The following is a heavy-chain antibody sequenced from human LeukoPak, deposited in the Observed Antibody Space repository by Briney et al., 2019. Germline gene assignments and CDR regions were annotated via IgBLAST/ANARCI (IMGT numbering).Heavy chain of an antibody. CDR2: IYWNDDK. D-gene: IGHD3-3*01. J-gene: IGHJ4*02. V-gene: IGHV2-5*01. CDR3: AHSVYYDFWSGYYEFDY. CDR1: GFSLSTSGVG. Sequence: SGPTLVNPTQTLTLTCTFSGFSLSTSGVGVGRIRQPPGKALEWLALIYWNDDKRYSPSLKSRLTITKDTSKNQVVLTMTNMDPVDIATYYCAHSVYYDFWSGYYEFDYWGQGTLVTVSS.